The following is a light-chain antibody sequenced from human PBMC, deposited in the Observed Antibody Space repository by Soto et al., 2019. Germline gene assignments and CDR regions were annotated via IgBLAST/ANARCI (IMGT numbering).Light chain of an antibody. V-gene: IGLV2-14*03. CDR2: DVS. Sequence: QSALTQPASVSGSPGQSITISCTGTSSDVGGYKYVSWYQQHPGKAPKLIIYDVSNRPSGVSNRFSGSKSANTASLTISGLQAEDEAHYYCSSYTSSRTVLFGGGTKLTVL. CDR1: SSDVGGYKY. CDR3: SSYTSSRTVL. J-gene: IGLJ2*01.